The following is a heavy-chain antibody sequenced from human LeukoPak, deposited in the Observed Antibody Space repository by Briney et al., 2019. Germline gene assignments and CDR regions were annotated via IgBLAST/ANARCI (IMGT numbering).Heavy chain of an antibody. D-gene: IGHD3-3*01. CDR1: GGSMSSYY. CDR2: IYNSGST. CDR3: ARAGFWSGYLDY. J-gene: IGHJ4*02. Sequence: PSETLSLTCTVSGGSMSSYYWSWLRQPAGKGLEWIGRIYNSGSTNYNPSLKSRVTISVDTSKNQFSLKLSSVTAADTAVYYCARAGFWSGYLDYWGQGTLVTVSS. V-gene: IGHV4-4*07.